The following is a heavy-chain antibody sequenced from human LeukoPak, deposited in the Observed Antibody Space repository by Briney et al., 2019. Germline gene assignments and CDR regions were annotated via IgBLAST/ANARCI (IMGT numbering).Heavy chain of an antibody. D-gene: IGHD2-2*01. CDR3: AKVASLCTSTSCVRGGFDY. J-gene: IGHJ4*02. CDR2: PSGSGGNT. CDR1: GFTFSSHA. Sequence: GGSLRLSCTASGFTFSSHAMSWVRQAPGKGLEWVSAPSGSGGNTYYTDSVKGRFTISRDNSKNTLYLQMNSLSAEDTAKYYCAKVASLCTSTSCVRGGFDYWGQGTLVTVSS. V-gene: IGHV3-23*01.